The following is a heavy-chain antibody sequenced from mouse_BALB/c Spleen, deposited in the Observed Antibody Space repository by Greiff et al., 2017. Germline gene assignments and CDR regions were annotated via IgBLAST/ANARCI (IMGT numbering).Heavy chain of an antibody. CDR1: GYTFTSYW. D-gene: IGHD2-4*01. CDR2: IYPGSGST. V-gene: IGHV1S22*01. J-gene: IGHJ2*01. CDR3: TRESDYAGGPHFDY. Sequence: LQQPGSELVRPGASVKLSCKASGYTFTSYWMHWVKQRPGQGLEWIGNIYPGSGSTNYDEKFKSKATLTVDTSSSTAYMQLSSLTSEDSAVYYCTRESDYAGGPHFDYWGQGTTLTVSS.